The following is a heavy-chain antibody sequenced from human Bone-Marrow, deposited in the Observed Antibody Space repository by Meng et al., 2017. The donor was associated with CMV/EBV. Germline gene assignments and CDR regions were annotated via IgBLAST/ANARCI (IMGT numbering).Heavy chain of an antibody. CDR2: MNPNSGNT. D-gene: IGHD3/OR15-3a*01. CDR3: ARLWDSFYYYYGMDV. J-gene: IGHJ6*02. V-gene: IGHV1-8*01. CDR1: GYTFTSYG. Sequence: ASVKVSCKASGYTFTSYGINWVRQATGQGLEWMGWMNPNSGNTGYAQKFQGRVTMTRNTSISTAYMELSSLRSEDTAVYYCARLWDSFYYYYGMDVWGQGTTVTVSS.